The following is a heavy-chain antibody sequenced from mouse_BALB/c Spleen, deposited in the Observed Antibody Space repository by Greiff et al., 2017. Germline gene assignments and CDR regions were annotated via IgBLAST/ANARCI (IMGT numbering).Heavy chain of an antibody. D-gene: IGHD1-1*01. CDR3: ARDYGSSWWYFDV. V-gene: IGHV5-6-5*01. CDR2: ISSGGST. Sequence: EVKVEESGGGLVKPGGSLKLSCAASGFTFSSYAMSWVRQTPEKRLEWVASISSGGSTYYPDSVKGRFTISRDNARNILYLQMSSLRSEDTAMYYCARDYGSSWWYFDVWGAGTTVTVSS. J-gene: IGHJ1*01. CDR1: GFTFSSYA.